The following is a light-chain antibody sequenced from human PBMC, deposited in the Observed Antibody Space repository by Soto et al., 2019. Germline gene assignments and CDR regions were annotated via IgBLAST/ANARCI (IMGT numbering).Light chain of an antibody. J-gene: IGLJ2*01. CDR1: SSDVGGYNY. Sequence: QSALTQPPSASGSPGQSVTISCTGSSSDVGGYNYVSWYQQHPGKAPKLMIYEVSKRPSGVPDRLPGSKSGNTASLTVSGLQAEDEADYYCSSYGGSSTVVFGGGTQRTV. V-gene: IGLV2-8*01. CDR2: EVS. CDR3: SSYGGSSTVV.